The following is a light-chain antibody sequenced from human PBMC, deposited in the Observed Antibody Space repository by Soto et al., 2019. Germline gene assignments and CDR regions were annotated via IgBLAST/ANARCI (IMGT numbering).Light chain of an antibody. V-gene: IGKV1D-12*01. CDR1: QNVNNW. J-gene: IGKJ4*01. CDR3: QQAYRGLLT. CDR2: AAS. Sequence: DIQMTQSPSSVSASVGDTVTITCRASQNVNNWIAWYHQRPGKAPTLLIYAASILQSGVPSRFSGSESGTEFTLTISGLQPEDFGTYYCQQAYRGLLTFGGGTKVDIK.